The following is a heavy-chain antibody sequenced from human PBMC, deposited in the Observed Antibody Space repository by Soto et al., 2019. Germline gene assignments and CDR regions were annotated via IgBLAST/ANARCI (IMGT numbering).Heavy chain of an antibody. Sequence: LSLTCTVSGGSISSSSYYWGWIRQTPGKGLEWIGNIDYNGVTYYNPSLKSRVTVSKDTSKNQFSLKVASVTAADTAIYYCGRVMIGTSRHTDSDYWGQGTQVTVSS. D-gene: IGHD2-2*01. V-gene: IGHV4-39*01. CDR1: GGSISSSSYY. CDR3: GRVMIGTSRHTDSDY. CDR2: IDYNGVT. J-gene: IGHJ4*02.